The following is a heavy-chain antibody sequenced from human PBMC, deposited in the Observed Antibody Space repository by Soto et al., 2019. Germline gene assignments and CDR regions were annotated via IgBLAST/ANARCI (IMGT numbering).Heavy chain of an antibody. V-gene: IGHV4-34*01. D-gene: IGHD3-3*01. CDR1: GGSFSGYY. CDR3: ARFTPSYDFWSGYYGSWFDP. J-gene: IGHJ5*02. Sequence: LSLTCAVYGGSFSGYYWSWIRQPPGKGLEWIGEINHSGSTNYNPSLKSRVTISVDTSKNQFSLKLSSVTAADTAVYYCARFTPSYDFWSGYYGSWFDPWGQGTLVTVSS. CDR2: INHSGST.